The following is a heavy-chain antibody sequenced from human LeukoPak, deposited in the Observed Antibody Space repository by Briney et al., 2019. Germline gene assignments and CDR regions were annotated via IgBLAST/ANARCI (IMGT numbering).Heavy chain of an antibody. D-gene: IGHD2-2*01. Sequence: SQTLSLTFAISGDSVSSNSVTWNWNRQSPSRGLEWLGRTYYRSTWYNDYAVSVRGRITVNPDTSKNQFSLHLNSVTPEDTAVYYCARRLTQYDCFDPWGQGILVTVSS. CDR1: GDSVSSNSVT. V-gene: IGHV6-1*01. J-gene: IGHJ5*02. CDR2: TYYRSTWYN. CDR3: ARRLTQYDCFDP.